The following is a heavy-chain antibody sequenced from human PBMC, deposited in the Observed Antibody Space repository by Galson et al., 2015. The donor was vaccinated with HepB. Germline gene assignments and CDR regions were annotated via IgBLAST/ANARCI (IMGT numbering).Heavy chain of an antibody. V-gene: IGHV3-7*03. D-gene: IGHD3-10*01. J-gene: IGHJ4*02. CDR1: GFTFSSYW. CDR3: ARVATMVRGVFYYFDY. Sequence: SLRLSCAASGFTFSSYWMSWVRQAPGKGLEWVANIKQDGSEKYYVDSVKGRFTISRDNAKNSLYLQMNSLRAEDTAVYYCARVATMVRGVFYYFDYWGQGTLVTVSS. CDR2: IKQDGSEK.